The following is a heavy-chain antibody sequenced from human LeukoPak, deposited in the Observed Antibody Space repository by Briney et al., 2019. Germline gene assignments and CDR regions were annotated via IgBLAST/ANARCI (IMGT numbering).Heavy chain of an antibody. Sequence: SETLSLTCTVSGGSISSYYWSWIRQPPGKGLEWIGYIYYSGSTNYNPSLKSRVTISVDTSKNQFSLKLSSVTAADTAVYYCARGLDQFYYYMDVWGKGTTVTVSS. CDR2: IYYSGST. J-gene: IGHJ6*03. CDR1: GGSISSYY. D-gene: IGHD2-2*01. CDR3: ARGLDQFYYYMDV. V-gene: IGHV4-59*12.